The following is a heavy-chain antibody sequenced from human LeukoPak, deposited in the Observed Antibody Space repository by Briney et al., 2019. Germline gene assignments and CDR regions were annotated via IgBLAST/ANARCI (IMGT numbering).Heavy chain of an antibody. D-gene: IGHD5-24*01. CDR3: ARGMERWLQLDY. Sequence: PSETLSLTCAVYGGSFSGYYWSWIRQPPGKGLEWIGEINHSGSTNYNPSLKSRVTISVDTSKNQFSLKLSSVTAADTAVYYCARGMERWLQLDYWGQGTLVTVSS. J-gene: IGHJ4*02. V-gene: IGHV4-34*01. CDR2: INHSGST. CDR1: GGSFSGYY.